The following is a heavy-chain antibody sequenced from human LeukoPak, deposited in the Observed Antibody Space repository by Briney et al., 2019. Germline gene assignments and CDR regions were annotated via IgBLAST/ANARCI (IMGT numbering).Heavy chain of an antibody. J-gene: IGHJ4*02. CDR1: GFTFSGFA. CDR3: AKDGKLRDTYFDY. Sequence: GGSLRLSCAASGFTFSGFAMSWIRQAPGKGLEWVSSISRSGESTFYADSVRGRFTISRDNSKNTVSLQMESLRAEDTALYYCAKDGKLRDTYFDYWGQGTLVTVSS. V-gene: IGHV3-23*01. CDR2: ISRSGEST. D-gene: IGHD4-17*01.